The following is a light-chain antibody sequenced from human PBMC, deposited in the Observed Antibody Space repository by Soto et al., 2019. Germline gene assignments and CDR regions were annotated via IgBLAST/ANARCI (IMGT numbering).Light chain of an antibody. J-gene: IGLJ2*01. CDR3: AAWDDSLVV. V-gene: IGLV1-44*01. Sequence: QSVLTQPPSASGTPGQRVTISCSGSSSNIGSNTVNWYQQLPGTAPKLLIYSNNQRPSGVPDRFSGSKSGTSASLAISGLQSEDEADYYCAAWDDSLVVFGGGTQLTFL. CDR1: SSNIGSNT. CDR2: SNN.